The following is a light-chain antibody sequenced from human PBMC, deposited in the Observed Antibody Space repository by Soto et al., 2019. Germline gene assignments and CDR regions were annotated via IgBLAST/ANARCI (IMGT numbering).Light chain of an antibody. Sequence: AIQMTQSPSSLSASVGGRVTITCRVSQGIRNDLGWYQQKPGKAPKLLIYAASSLQSGVPSRFSGSGSGTDFTLTISSLQPEDFATYYCLQDYNYPWTFGQGTKVEIK. V-gene: IGKV1-6*01. CDR3: LQDYNYPWT. CDR1: QGIRND. CDR2: AAS. J-gene: IGKJ1*01.